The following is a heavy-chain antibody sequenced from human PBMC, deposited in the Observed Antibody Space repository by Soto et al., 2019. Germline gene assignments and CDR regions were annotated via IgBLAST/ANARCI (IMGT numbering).Heavy chain of an antibody. Sequence: LSLTCTVSGDSINSDDYYWSWIRQPPGKGLEWVSYISSINGYTNAADSVKGRFTISRDNAKNTLYLQMNSLRAEDTAVYYCARDENSSGWPLLVDYWGQGTLVTVSS. J-gene: IGHJ4*02. V-gene: IGHV3-11*06. CDR3: ARDENSSGWPLLVDY. D-gene: IGHD6-19*01. CDR2: ISSINGYT. CDR1: GDSINSDDYY.